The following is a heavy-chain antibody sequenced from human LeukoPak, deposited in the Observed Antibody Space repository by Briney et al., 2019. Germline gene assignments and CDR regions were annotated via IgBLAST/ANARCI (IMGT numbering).Heavy chain of an antibody. CDR3: AEIAAAGRGGAFDI. CDR2: ISSSSYI. D-gene: IGHD6-13*01. Sequence: GGSLRLSCAASGFTFSSYSMNWVRPAPGKGLEGVSSISSSSYIYYADSVKGRFTISSDNAKNSLYLQMNSLRAGDTAVYYFAEIAAAGRGGAFDIWGQGTMVTVSS. J-gene: IGHJ3*02. V-gene: IGHV3-21*03. CDR1: GFTFSSYS.